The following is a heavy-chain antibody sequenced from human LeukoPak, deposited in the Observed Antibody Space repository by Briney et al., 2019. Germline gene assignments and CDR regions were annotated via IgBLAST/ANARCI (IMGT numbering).Heavy chain of an antibody. J-gene: IGHJ4*02. Sequence: PGGSLRLSCAASVFPVCSNYMGWVRQATGRGLEWVSVIDSGGSTYYADSVKSRFTISSDNTKNTLYLQMSRRRAEETAVYYGARGPLDDYWGQGTLVTVSS. CDR2: IDSGGST. V-gene: IGHV3-53*01. CDR3: ARGPLDDY. CDR1: VFPVCSNY.